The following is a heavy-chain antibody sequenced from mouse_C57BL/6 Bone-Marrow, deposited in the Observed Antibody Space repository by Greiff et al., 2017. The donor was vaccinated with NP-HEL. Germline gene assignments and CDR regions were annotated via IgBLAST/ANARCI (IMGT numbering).Heavy chain of an antibody. Sequence: QVQLKQPGAELVKPGASVKLSCKASGYTFTSYWMHWVKQRPGQGLEWIGMIHPNSGSTNYNEKFKSKATLTVDKSSSTAYMQLSRLTSEDSAVYYCARGTTVVAHYYAMDYWGQGTSVTVSS. CDR3: ARGTTVVAHYYAMDY. D-gene: IGHD1-1*01. V-gene: IGHV1-64*01. J-gene: IGHJ4*01. CDR1: GYTFTSYW. CDR2: IHPNSGST.